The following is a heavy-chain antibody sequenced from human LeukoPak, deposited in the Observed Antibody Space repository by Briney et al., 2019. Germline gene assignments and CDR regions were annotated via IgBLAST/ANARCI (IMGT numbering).Heavy chain of an antibody. V-gene: IGHV4-34*09. Sequence: SETLSLTCAVYGGSFSGYYWSWIRQPPGKGLEWIGEINHSGSTYYNPSLKSRVTISVDTSKNQFSLKLSSVTAADTAVYYCAREDGDYKYFDYWGQGTLVTVSS. CDR3: AREDGDYKYFDY. J-gene: IGHJ4*02. CDR2: INHSGST. D-gene: IGHD4-17*01. CDR1: GGSFSGYY.